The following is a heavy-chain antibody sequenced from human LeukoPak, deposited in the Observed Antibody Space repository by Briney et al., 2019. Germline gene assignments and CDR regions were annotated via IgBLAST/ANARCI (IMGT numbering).Heavy chain of an antibody. V-gene: IGHV4-39*01. D-gene: IGHD1-1*01. CDR3: AKRGSTYLAYYFDD. CDR1: GASISNSNHY. Sequence: SETLSLTCTVSGASISNSNHYWAWIRQPTGKALEWLGNIYYTGSSYQSPTLGSRVTISVDTSNNQFSLNLSSVTAADTAIYFCAKRGSTYLAYYFDDWGQGTLVTVSS. J-gene: IGHJ4*02. CDR2: IYYTGSS.